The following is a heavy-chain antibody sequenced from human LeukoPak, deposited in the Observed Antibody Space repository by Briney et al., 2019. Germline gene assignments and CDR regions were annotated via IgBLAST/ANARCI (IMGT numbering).Heavy chain of an antibody. CDR1: GGSISSGDYY. J-gene: IGHJ6*02. D-gene: IGHD5-24*01. CDR2: IYYSGNT. Sequence: SETLSLTCTVSGGSISSGDYYWSWLRQPPGKGLEWIGYIYYSGNTYYNPSLKSRVTISVDTSKNQFSLKLSSVTAADTAVYYCARDGDGYGMDVWGQGTTVTVSS. V-gene: IGHV4-30-4*01. CDR3: ARDGDGYGMDV.